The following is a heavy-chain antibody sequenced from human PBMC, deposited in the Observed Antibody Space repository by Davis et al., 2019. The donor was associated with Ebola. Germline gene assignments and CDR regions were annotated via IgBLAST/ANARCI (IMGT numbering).Heavy chain of an antibody. J-gene: IGHJ6*02. V-gene: IGHV3-11*06. Sequence: GESLKISCAASGFTVSSNYMSWVRQAPGKGLEWVSYISSSSSYTNYADSVKGRFTISRDNAKNSLYLQMNSLRAEDTAVYYCARGSEVTVFYYYGMDVWGQGTTVTVSS. CDR2: ISSSSSYT. CDR3: ARGSEVTVFYYYGMDV. D-gene: IGHD4-17*01. CDR1: GFTVSSNY.